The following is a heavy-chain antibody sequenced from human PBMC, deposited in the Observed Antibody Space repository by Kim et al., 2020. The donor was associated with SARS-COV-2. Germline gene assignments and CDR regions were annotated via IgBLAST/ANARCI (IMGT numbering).Heavy chain of an antibody. Sequence: GGSLRLSCAASGFTFSSYDMHWVRQATGKGLEWVSAIGTAGDTYYPGSVKGRFTISRENAKNSLYLQMNSLRAGDTAVYYCARSLRGYSYGYRGLGFDYWGQGTLVTVSS. CDR1: GFTFSSYD. CDR2: IGTAGDT. J-gene: IGHJ4*02. D-gene: IGHD5-18*01. CDR3: ARSLRGYSYGYRGLGFDY. V-gene: IGHV3-13*01.